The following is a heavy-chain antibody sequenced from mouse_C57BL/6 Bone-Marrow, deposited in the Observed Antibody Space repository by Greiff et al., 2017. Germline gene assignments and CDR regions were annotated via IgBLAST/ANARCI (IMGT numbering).Heavy chain of an antibody. CDR2: IYPGSGST. J-gene: IGHJ1*03. V-gene: IGHV1-55*01. Sequence: QVQLQQPGAELVKPGASVKMSCKASGYTFTSYWITWVKQRPGQGLEWIGDIYPGSGSTNYNEKFKSKATLTVDTSSSTAYMQLSSLTSEDSAVYYCARSMVRRWYFDVWGTGTTVTVSS. D-gene: IGHD2-1*01. CDR1: GYTFTSYW. CDR3: ARSMVRRWYFDV.